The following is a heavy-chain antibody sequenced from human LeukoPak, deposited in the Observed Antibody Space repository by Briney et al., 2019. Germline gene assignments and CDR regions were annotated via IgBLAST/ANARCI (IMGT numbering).Heavy chain of an antibody. J-gene: IGHJ5*02. D-gene: IGHD3-10*01. CDR2: MNPNSGNT. V-gene: IGHV1-8*01. CDR1: GYTFTSYD. Sequence: GASVTVSCKASGYTFTSYDINWVRQATGQGLEWMGWMNPNSGNTGYAQKFQGRVTMTRNTSISTAYMELSSLRSEDTAVYYCARASMVRGVIISYWFDPWGQGTLVTVSS. CDR3: ARASMVRGVIISYWFDP.